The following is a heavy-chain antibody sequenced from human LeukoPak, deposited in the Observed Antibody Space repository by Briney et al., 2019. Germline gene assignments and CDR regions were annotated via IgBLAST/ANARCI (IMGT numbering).Heavy chain of an antibody. J-gene: IGHJ4*02. CDR1: GGSISSYY. CDR3: ARYCSSTSCYTSFDY. D-gene: IGHD2-2*02. Sequence: PSETLSLTYTVSGGSISSYYWSWIRQPPGKGLEWIGYIYYSGSTNYNPSLKSRVTISVDTSKNQFSLKLSSVTAADTAVYYCARYCSSTSCYTSFDYRGQGTLVTVSS. CDR2: IYYSGST. V-gene: IGHV4-59*08.